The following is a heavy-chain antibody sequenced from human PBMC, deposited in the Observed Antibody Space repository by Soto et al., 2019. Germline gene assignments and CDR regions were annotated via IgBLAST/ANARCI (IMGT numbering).Heavy chain of an antibody. Sequence: SETLSLTCSVSGDSISSSGYYWSWIRQRPGKGLEWIGNIYYSGSSYNNPSLKSRVTISVNTSKNQFSLNLRSVTAADTAVYYCARDSDYYSSGSFDYWGQGTLVTVSS. J-gene: IGHJ4*02. CDR3: ARDSDYYSSGSFDY. CDR2: IYYSGSS. CDR1: GDSISSSGYY. V-gene: IGHV4-31*03. D-gene: IGHD3-10*01.